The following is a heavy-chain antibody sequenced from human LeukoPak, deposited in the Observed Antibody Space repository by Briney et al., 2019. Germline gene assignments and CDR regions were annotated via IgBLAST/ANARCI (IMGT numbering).Heavy chain of an antibody. D-gene: IGHD3-16*01. CDR3: AKDLRSSNDYFLYN. CDR1: GFTFSSYA. V-gene: IGHV3-23*01. J-gene: IGHJ1*01. CDR2: ISGSGGST. Sequence: GGSLRLSCAASGFTFSSYAMSWVRQAPGKGLEWVSGISGSGGSTYYADSVKGRFTISRDDSKNTLYLHMKRLRAEDTSVYYCAKDLRSSNDYFLYNWGQGALVTVSS.